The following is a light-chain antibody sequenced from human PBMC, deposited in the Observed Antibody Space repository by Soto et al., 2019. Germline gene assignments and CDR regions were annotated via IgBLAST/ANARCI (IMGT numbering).Light chain of an antibody. CDR1: QSVSSY. CDR2: DAS. CDR3: QQRSHWIT. J-gene: IGKJ5*01. V-gene: IGKV3-11*01. Sequence: EIVLTQSPATLSLSPGERATLSCRASQSVSSYLAWYQQKPGQAPRLLIYDASNRATGIPARFSGSGSGTDFTLTISSLEPEEFAVYYCQQRSHWITFGQGTRLEIK.